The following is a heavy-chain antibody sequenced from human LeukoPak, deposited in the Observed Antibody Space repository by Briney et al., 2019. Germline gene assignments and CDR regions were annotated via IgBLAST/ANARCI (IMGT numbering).Heavy chain of an antibody. CDR2: INPNSGGT. V-gene: IGHV1-2*06. D-gene: IGHD6-6*01. CDR3: ATVNIAARGRIIDY. J-gene: IGHJ4*02. Sequence: ASVKVSCKASGYTFTGYYMHWVRQAPGQGLEWMGRINPNSGGTNYAQKFQGRVTMTRDTSISTAYLELSRLRSDDTAVYYCATVNIAARGRIIDYWGQGTLVTASS. CDR1: GYTFTGYY.